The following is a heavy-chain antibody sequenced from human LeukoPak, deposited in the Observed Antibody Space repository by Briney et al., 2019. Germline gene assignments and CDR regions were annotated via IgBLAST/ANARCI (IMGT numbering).Heavy chain of an antibody. V-gene: IGHV1-2*02. D-gene: IGHD1-7*01. CDR3: ARGGLRTGTTGNYYYYYMDV. Sequence: ASVKVSCKASGYTFTGYYMHWVRQALGQGLEWMGWINPNSGGTNYAQKFQGRVTMTRDTSISTAYMELSRLRSDDTAVYYCARGGLRTGTTGNYYYYYMDVWGKGTTVAVSS. J-gene: IGHJ6*03. CDR2: INPNSGGT. CDR1: GYTFTGYY.